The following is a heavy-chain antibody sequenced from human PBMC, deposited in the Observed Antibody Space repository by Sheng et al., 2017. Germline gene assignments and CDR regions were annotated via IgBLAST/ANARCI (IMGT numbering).Heavy chain of an antibody. CDR1: GGTFSSYA. V-gene: IGHV1-69*10. D-gene: IGHD5-18*01. J-gene: IGHJ6*03. Sequence: QVQLVQSGAEVKKPGSSVKVSCKASGGTFSSYAISWVRQAPGQGLEWMGGIIPILGIANYAQKFQGRVTITADKSTSTAYMELSSLRSEDTAVYYCARGADSYASAFPEYYYYYYMDVWGQGTTVTVSS. CDR2: IIPILGIA. CDR3: ARGADSYASAFPEYYYYYYMDV.